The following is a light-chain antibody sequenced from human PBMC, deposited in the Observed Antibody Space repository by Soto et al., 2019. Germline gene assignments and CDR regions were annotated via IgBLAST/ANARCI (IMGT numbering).Light chain of an antibody. Sequence: DIQMTQSPSTLSASVGDRVTITCRASQNINRWLAWYQQRPGKAPNLLIHKASTLEAGVPSRFSGSASGTEFTLTISSLQPDDFAAYFCLHYNVYPLTFGGGTKVEIK. CDR1: QNINRW. J-gene: IGKJ4*01. CDR2: KAS. V-gene: IGKV1-5*03. CDR3: LHYNVYPLT.